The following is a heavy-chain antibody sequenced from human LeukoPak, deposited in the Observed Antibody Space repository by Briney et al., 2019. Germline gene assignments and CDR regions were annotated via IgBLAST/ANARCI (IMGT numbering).Heavy chain of an antibody. CDR1: GGSIDITNY. Sequence: SETLSLTCGVSGGSIDITNYWSWVRQAPGKGLEWIGEISHSGTTNYSPSLRSRVTMFLDRANNQFSLSLTSVTAADSAVYYCTRENRPFCPFAYWGQGVLVTVSS. V-gene: IGHV4-4*02. J-gene: IGHJ4*02. D-gene: IGHD2/OR15-2a*01. CDR2: ISHSGTT. CDR3: TRENRPFCPFAY.